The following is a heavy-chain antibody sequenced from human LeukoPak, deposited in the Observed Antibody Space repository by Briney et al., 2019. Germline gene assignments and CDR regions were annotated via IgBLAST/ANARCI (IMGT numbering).Heavy chain of an antibody. CDR1: GYTFTGYY. J-gene: IGHJ6*02. D-gene: IGHD4-17*01. CDR2: INPKSGGT. CDR3: AITPLPQASDYGDAPYFYYGMDL. V-gene: IGHV1-2*02. Sequence: ASVKVSCKASGYTFTGYYMHWVRQAPGQGLEWMGWINPKSGGTNCAQKFQGRVTMTRDTSISTGYMEVSRLRSDDTAVYYCAITPLPQASDYGDAPYFYYGMDLCGQGTAVTVSS.